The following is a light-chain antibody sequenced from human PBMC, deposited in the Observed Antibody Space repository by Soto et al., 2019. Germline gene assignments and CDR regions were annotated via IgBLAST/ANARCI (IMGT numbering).Light chain of an antibody. V-gene: IGLV1-44*01. CDR2: NNN. CDR1: NSNIGVNI. Sequence: QSVLTQPPSVSGTPGQTVTISCSGGNSNIGVNIVNWYQKVPGTAPQLLIFNNNQRPSGVPHRFSGAKSGTSASLAISGLQSEDEADYYCAAWDASLSGVLFGGGTKVTVL. CDR3: AAWDASLSGVL. J-gene: IGLJ2*01.